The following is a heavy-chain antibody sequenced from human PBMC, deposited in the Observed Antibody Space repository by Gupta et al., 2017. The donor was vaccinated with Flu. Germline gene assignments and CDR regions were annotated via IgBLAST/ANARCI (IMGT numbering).Heavy chain of an antibody. Sequence: EVQLLESGGGLVQRGGSLRLSCAASGFSFSTYAVSWVRQAPGKGLEWVSGINNNGGSTNYADSVKGRFTISRDKSKNMLYLEMKSLRDEDTALYYCAKDLYTIPGALDSWGQGTLVTVSS. CDR3: AKDLYTIPGALDS. CDR1: GFSFSTYA. CDR2: INNNGGST. V-gene: IGHV3-23*01. J-gene: IGHJ4*02. D-gene: IGHD4/OR15-4a*01.